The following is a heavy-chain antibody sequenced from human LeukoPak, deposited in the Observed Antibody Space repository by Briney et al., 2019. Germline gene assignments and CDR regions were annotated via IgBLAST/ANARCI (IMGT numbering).Heavy chain of an antibody. CDR2: FSSSGTT. CDR1: GGSISSYY. Sequence: PSETLSLTCTVSGGSISSYYWSWIRQAAGKGLEWIGRFSSSGTTDYNASLKSRVTMSVDTSKNQLSLKVISVTAADTAIYYCARIVPKYYYYMDVWGKGTTVTVSS. V-gene: IGHV4-4*07. CDR3: ARIVPKYYYYMDV. D-gene: IGHD3-22*01. J-gene: IGHJ6*03.